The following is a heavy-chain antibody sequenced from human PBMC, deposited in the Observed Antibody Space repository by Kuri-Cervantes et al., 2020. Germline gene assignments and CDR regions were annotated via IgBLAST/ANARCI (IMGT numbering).Heavy chain of an antibody. V-gene: IGHV3-30-3*01. J-gene: IGHJ4*02. CDR2: ISYDGSNE. CDR1: GFTFSSYA. CDR3: ARVRDGYSYSYFDY. D-gene: IGHD5-24*01. Sequence: GESLKISCAASGFTFSSYAMHWVRQAPGKGLEWVAVISYDGSNEYYADSVKGRFTISRDNSKNTLYLQMNSLRSEDTAVYYCARVRDGYSYSYFDYWGQGTLVTVSS.